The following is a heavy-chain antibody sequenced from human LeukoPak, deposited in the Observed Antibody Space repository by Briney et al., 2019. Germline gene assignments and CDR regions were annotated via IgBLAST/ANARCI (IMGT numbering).Heavy chain of an antibody. D-gene: IGHD2-2*01. CDR1: GFTFGSYA. CDR2: ISGSGGIT. J-gene: IGHJ4*02. V-gene: IGHV3-23*01. CDR3: VPKYPYDPIN. Sequence: GGSLRLSCAASGFTFGSYAMNWVRQAPGKRLEWVSGISGSGGITYYADSVKGRFTISIDNSKNTLYLEMNSLKAEDTAVYCCVPKYPYDPINWGQGTLVTVSS.